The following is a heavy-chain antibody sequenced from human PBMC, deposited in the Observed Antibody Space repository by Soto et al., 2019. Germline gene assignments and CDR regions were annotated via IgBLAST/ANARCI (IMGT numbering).Heavy chain of an antibody. CDR3: ARDPSPGYCTNGVCPHPAFDI. D-gene: IGHD2-8*01. V-gene: IGHV3-30-3*01. J-gene: IGHJ3*02. Sequence: QVQLVESGGGVVQPGRSLRLSCAASGFTFSSYAMHWVRQAPGKGLEWVAVISYDGSNKYYADSVKGRFTISRDNSKKTLYLQMNSLRAEDTAVYYCARDPSPGYCTNGVCPHPAFDIWGQGTMVTVSS. CDR1: GFTFSSYA. CDR2: ISYDGSNK.